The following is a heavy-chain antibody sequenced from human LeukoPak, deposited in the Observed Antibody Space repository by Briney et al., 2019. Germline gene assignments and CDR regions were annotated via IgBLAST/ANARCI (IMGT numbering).Heavy chain of an antibody. CDR3: ARDPYYYDSSGYPRFVY. CDR1: GYTFTSYG. D-gene: IGHD3-22*01. J-gene: IGHJ4*02. Sequence: ASVKVSCKASGYTFTSYGISWVRQAPGQGLEWMGWISAYNGNTNYAQKLQGRVTMTTDTSTSTAYMELRSLRSDDTAVYYCARDPYYYDSSGYPRFVYWGQETLVTVSS. CDR2: ISAYNGNT. V-gene: IGHV1-18*01.